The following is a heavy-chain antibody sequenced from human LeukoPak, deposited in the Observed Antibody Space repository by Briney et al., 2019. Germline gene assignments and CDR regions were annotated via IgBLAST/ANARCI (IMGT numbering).Heavy chain of an antibody. J-gene: IGHJ6*03. CDR3: AVYYDILTGYHYYMDV. V-gene: IGHV1-2*02. Sequence: PGASVKVSCRTSGYTFTGYYMHWVRQAPGQGLEWMGWINPNSGGTNYAQKFQGRVTMTRDTSISTAYMELSRLRSDDTAVYYCAVYYDILTGYHYYMDVWGKGTTVTVSS. CDR2: INPNSGGT. D-gene: IGHD3-9*01. CDR1: GYTFTGYY.